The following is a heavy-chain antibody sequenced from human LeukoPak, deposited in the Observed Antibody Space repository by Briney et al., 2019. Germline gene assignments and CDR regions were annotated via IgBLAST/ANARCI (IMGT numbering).Heavy chain of an antibody. J-gene: IGHJ4*02. CDR3: VRVAYTSDWHFDY. V-gene: IGHV3-72*01. Sequence: GGSLRLFCSAPGFTFSDHYMDSVRQAPVKGLPWVGRSRNRAKSYTTDYSASVRGRFTISRDDSQNSLYLQMRSLKTEDTAVYHCVRVAYTSDWHFDYWGQGTLVTVSS. CDR1: GFTFSDHY. D-gene: IGHD6-19*01. CDR2: SRNRAKSYTT.